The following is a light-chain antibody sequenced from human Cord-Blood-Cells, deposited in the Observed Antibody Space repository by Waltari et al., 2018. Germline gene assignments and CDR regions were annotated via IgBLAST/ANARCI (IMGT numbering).Light chain of an antibody. CDR1: QSVSSN. J-gene: IGKJ3*01. CDR2: GAS. Sequence: EIVMTQSPAPLSVSPGERATPSCRASQSVSSNLARYQQKPGQAPRLLIYGASTRATGIPARFSGSGSGTEFTLTISSLQSEDFAVYYCQQYNNWPPFTFGPGTKVDIK. V-gene: IGKV3-15*01. CDR3: QQYNNWPPFT.